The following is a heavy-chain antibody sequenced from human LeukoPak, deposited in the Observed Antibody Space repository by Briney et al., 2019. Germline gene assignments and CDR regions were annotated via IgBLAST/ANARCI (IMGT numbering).Heavy chain of an antibody. V-gene: IGHV3-30*18. J-gene: IGHJ5*02. D-gene: IGHD3-22*01. CDR2: ISYDGSNE. Sequence: PGGSLRLSCAASGFTFSSYGMHWVRQAPGKGLEWVAVISYDGSNEYYADSVKGRFTISRDNSKNTLYLQMNSLRAEDTAVYYCAKLADSSQLNWFDPWGQGTLVTVSS. CDR3: AKLADSSQLNWFDP. CDR1: GFTFSSYG.